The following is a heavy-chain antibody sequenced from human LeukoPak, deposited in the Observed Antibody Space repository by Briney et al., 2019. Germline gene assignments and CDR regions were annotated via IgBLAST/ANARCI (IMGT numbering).Heavy chain of an antibody. V-gene: IGHV1-18*01. CDR3: ARSPWYYDFWSGYFDY. CDR1: GYNFNNYG. J-gene: IGHJ4*02. CDR2: ISANKGNT. D-gene: IGHD3-3*01. Sequence: ASMKVSCKASGYNFNNYGFSWVRQAPGQGLEWMGWISANKGNTNSAQKFQGRVTMTTDTLTRTAYMEMRGLRSDDTAVYYCARSPWYYDFWSGYFDYWGQGTLVTVSS.